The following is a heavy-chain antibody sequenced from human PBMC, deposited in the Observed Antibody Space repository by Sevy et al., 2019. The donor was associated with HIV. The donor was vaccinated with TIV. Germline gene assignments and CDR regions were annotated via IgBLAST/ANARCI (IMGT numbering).Heavy chain of an antibody. J-gene: IGHJ4*02. Sequence: GGSLRLSCTASGFTFSSYEMNWVRQAPGKGLERVSYITNSGSTIYYSDSVKGRFTISRDNARNSLYLQMNSLRAEDTAVYYCARDLPPSATTVAHFDYWGRGTLVTVSS. D-gene: IGHD4-17*01. CDR3: ARDLPPSATTVAHFDY. CDR1: GFTFSSYE. V-gene: IGHV3-48*03. CDR2: ITNSGSTI.